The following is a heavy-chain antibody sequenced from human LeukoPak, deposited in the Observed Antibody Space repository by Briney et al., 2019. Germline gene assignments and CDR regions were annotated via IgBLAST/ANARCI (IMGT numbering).Heavy chain of an antibody. Sequence: SETLSLTCVVSGGSISGHYWSWIRQPPGKGLEWIGYISYIGSTNYNPSLKSRVTIPVDTSKNQFSLKLSSVTAADTAVYYCARVSEMATSYYFDYWGQGTLVTVSS. CDR2: ISYIGST. CDR1: GGSISGHY. V-gene: IGHV4-59*11. J-gene: IGHJ4*02. D-gene: IGHD5-24*01. CDR3: ARVSEMATSYYFDY.